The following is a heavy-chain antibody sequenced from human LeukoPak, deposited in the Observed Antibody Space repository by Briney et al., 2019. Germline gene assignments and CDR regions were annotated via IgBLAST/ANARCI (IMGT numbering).Heavy chain of an antibody. V-gene: IGHV3-23*01. Sequence: GGSLRLSCAASGFTFSSYAMSWVRQAPGKGLEWVSAISGSGGGTYYADSVKDRFTISRDYSNNTLYLQMNSLRADDTAVYYCAKVTSADAQARLNYWGQGTLVTVSS. CDR2: ISGSGGGT. J-gene: IGHJ4*02. CDR1: GFTFSSYA. CDR3: AKVTSADAQARLNY. D-gene: IGHD6-19*01.